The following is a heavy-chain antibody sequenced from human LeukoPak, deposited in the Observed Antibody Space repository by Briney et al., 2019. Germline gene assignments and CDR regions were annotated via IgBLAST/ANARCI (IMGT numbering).Heavy chain of an antibody. CDR3: ARNGTNNYFDY. J-gene: IGHJ4*02. CDR1: GYSISSGYY. D-gene: IGHD2-2*01. CDR2: IDHSGST. V-gene: IGHV4-38-2*01. Sequence: SETLSLTCAASGYSISSGYYWGWIRQPPGKGLEWIGSIDHSGSTHYNPSLKSRVTISVDTSKNQFSLKLNSVTAADTAVYYCARNGTNNYFDYWGQGTLVTVSS.